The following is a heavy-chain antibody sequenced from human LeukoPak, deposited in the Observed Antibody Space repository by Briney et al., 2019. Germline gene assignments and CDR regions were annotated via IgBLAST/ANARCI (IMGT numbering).Heavy chain of an antibody. CDR1: GYTFTGYY. V-gene: IGHV1-2*02. J-gene: IGHJ4*02. CDR2: INPNSGCT. CDR3: ARELYYGSGSYFY. Sequence: ASVKVSCKASGYTFTGYYMHWVRQAPGQGLEWMGWINPNSGCTNYAQKFQGRVTMTRDTSISTAYMELSRLRSDDTAVYYCARELYYGSGSYFYWGQGTLVTVSS. D-gene: IGHD3-10*01.